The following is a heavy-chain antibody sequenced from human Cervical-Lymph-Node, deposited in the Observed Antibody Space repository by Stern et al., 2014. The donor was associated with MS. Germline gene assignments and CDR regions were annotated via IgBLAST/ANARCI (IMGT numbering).Heavy chain of an antibody. CDR1: RLTFSSYG. CDR3: TRAVFCSGGSCYSYFHYYGMDV. J-gene: IGHJ6*02. D-gene: IGHD2-15*01. CDR2: ISYDGSKK. Sequence: VQLVESGGGVVQPGRSLRLSCTASRLTFSSYGMHWVRQAPGKGLEWVAVISYDGSKKDYADSVKGRFTISRDNSKNSLYLQMNSLRAEDTAVYSCTRAVFCSGGSCYSYFHYYGMDVWGQGTTVTVSS. V-gene: IGHV3-30*03.